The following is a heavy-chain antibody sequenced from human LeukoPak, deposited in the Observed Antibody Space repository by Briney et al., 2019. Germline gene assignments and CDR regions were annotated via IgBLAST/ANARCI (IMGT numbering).Heavy chain of an antibody. Sequence: GGSLRLSCAASGFTVSSNYMSWVRQAPGKGLEWVSVIYSGGSTYYADSVKGRFTISRDNSKNTLYLQMNSLRAEDTAVYHCASVTGALWFYYYMDVWGKGTTVTVSS. D-gene: IGHD2-21*01. CDR1: GFTVSSNY. V-gene: IGHV3-53*01. CDR2: IYSGGST. J-gene: IGHJ6*03. CDR3: ASVTGALWFYYYMDV.